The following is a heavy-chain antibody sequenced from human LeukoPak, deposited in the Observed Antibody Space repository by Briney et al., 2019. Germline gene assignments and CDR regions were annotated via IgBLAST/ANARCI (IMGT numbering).Heavy chain of an antibody. J-gene: IGHJ4*02. Sequence: SVKVSCKASGGTFSSYAISWVRQAPGQGLEWMGRIIPIFGTANYAQKFQGRVTITTDESTSTAYMELSSLRSEDTAVYYCAATYYDFLSGYYRDFDYWGQGTLVTVSS. CDR3: AATYYDFLSGYYRDFDY. CDR2: IIPIFGTA. V-gene: IGHV1-69*05. D-gene: IGHD3-3*01. CDR1: GGTFSSYA.